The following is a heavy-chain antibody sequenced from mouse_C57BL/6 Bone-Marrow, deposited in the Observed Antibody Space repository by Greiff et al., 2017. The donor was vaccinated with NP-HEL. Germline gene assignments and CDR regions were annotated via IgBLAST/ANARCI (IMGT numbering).Heavy chain of an antibody. CDR3: ARFLDSSGYVFAY. CDR1: GYTFTSYW. Sequence: QVQLQQPGAELVMPGASVKLSCKASGYTFTSYWMHWVKQRPGQGLEWIGEIDPSDSYTNYNQKFKGKSTLTVDKSSSTAYMQLSSLTSEDSAVYYCARFLDSSGYVFAYWGQGTLVTVSA. D-gene: IGHD3-2*02. J-gene: IGHJ3*01. CDR2: IDPSDSYT. V-gene: IGHV1-69*01.